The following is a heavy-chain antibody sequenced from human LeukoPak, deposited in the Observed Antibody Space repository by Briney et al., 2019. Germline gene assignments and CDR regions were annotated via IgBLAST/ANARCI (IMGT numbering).Heavy chain of an antibody. CDR2: ISAYNGNT. V-gene: IGHV1-18*01. CDR3: ARAEGGWYYYYYYMDV. CDR1: GYTFTSYG. J-gene: IGHJ6*03. D-gene: IGHD6-19*01. Sequence: GASVTVSFKASGYTFTSYGIRWVRQAPGQGLEWMGCISAYNGNTNYAQKLQGRVTMTTDTSTSTAYMELRSLRSDDTAVYYCARAEGGWYYYYYYMDVWGKGTTVTVSS.